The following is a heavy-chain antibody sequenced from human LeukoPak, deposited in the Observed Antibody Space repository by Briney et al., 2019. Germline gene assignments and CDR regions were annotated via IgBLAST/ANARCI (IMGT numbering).Heavy chain of an antibody. J-gene: IGHJ3*02. V-gene: IGHV4-4*07. CDR2: IYPGGST. CDR1: GGSISSYY. CDR3: AREMATTPYDAFDI. Sequence: SEALSLTCTVSGGSISSYYWSWIRQPAGKGLEWIGRIYPGGSTNYNPSLKSRVTMSVDASQKQLSLKLSSVTAADTAVYYCAREMATTPYDAFDIWGQGTMVTVSS. D-gene: IGHD5-24*01.